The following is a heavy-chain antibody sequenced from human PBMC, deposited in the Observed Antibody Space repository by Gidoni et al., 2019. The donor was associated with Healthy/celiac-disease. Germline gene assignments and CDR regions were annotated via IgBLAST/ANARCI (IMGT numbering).Heavy chain of an antibody. CDR1: GFTFSSYW. CDR2: INSDGSST. D-gene: IGHD4-17*01. V-gene: IGHV3-74*01. Sequence: EVQLVESGGGLVQPGGSLRLSCAASGFTFSSYWVHWVRQAPGKGLVWVSRINSDGSSTSYADSVKGRFTISRDNAKNTLYLQMNSLRAEDTAVYYCARDPLYGDCPPDWGQGTLVTVSS. CDR3: ARDPLYGDCPPD. J-gene: IGHJ4*02.